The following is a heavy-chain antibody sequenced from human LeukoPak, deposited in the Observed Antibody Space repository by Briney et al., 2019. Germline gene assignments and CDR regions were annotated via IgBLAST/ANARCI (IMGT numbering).Heavy chain of an antibody. Sequence: PGGSLRLSCVASGFIFSDYGIQWVRQAPGKGLEWVSSIRSSSNYIYYADSVKGRFTISRDNAKNSLYLQMNSLRAEDTAVYYCAKDSPRMVRGVPPDYWGQGTLVTVSS. J-gene: IGHJ4*02. CDR2: IRSSSNYI. V-gene: IGHV3-21*01. CDR1: GFIFSDYG. CDR3: AKDSPRMVRGVPPDY. D-gene: IGHD3-10*01.